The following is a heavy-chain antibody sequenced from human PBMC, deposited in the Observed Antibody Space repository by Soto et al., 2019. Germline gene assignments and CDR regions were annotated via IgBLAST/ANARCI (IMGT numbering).Heavy chain of an antibody. CDR2: ISAYNGNT. V-gene: IGHV1-18*01. D-gene: IGHD3-9*01. J-gene: IGHJ6*03. CDR3: ARDGRPYYDILTGYLDYYMDV. CDR1: GYTFTSYG. Sequence: QVQLVQSGAEVKKPGASVKVSCKASGYTFTSYGISWVRQAPGQGLEWMGWISAYNGNTNYAQKLQGRVTMTTDTSTSTAYMELRSLRSDDTAVYYCARDGRPYYDILTGYLDYYMDVWGKGTTVTVSS.